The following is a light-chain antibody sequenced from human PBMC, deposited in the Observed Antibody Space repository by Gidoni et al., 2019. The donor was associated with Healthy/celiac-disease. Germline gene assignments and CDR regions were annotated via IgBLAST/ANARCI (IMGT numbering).Light chain of an antibody. CDR2: KAS. Sequence: DIQMTQSPSTLSASVGDRVTITCRASQSISSWLAWYQQKPGKAPKLLIYKASSLESGVPSRFSGRGSGTEFTLTISSLQPDDFATYYCQQYNSYSTFXQXTKVEIK. V-gene: IGKV1-5*03. CDR1: QSISSW. CDR3: QQYNSYST. J-gene: IGKJ1*01.